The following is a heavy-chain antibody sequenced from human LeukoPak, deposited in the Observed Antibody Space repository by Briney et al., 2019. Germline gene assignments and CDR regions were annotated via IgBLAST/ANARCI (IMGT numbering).Heavy chain of an antibody. CDR2: INSDGSST. CDR3: AKGSQQWLVWVFDY. J-gene: IGHJ4*02. CDR1: GFTFSSYW. V-gene: IGHV3-74*01. D-gene: IGHD6-19*01. Sequence: GGSLRLSCAASGFTFSSYWMHWVRQAPGKGLVWVSRINSDGSSTSYADSVKGRFTISRDNSKNTLYLQMNSLRAEDTAVYYCAKGSQQWLVWVFDYWGQGTLVTVSS.